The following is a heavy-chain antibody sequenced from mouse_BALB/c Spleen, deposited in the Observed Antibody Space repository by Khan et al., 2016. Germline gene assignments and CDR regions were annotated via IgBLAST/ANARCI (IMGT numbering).Heavy chain of an antibody. V-gene: IGHV1S81*02. CDR1: GYTFTSYW. Sequence: QVQLQQSGAELVKPGASVKLSCKASGYTFTSYWMHWVKQRPGQGLEWIGEINPSNGRTNYNEKFKSKATLTVDKSSSTAYMHLSSLTSEDSAVYYCARHYGNYDYWGQGTTLTVSS. CDR3: ARHYGNYDY. J-gene: IGHJ2*01. CDR2: INPSNGRT. D-gene: IGHD2-1*01.